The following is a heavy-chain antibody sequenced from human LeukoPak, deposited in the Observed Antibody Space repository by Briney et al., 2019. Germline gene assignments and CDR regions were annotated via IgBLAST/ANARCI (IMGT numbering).Heavy chain of an antibody. CDR1: GFTVSSNY. V-gene: IGHV3-23*01. Sequence: GGSLRLSCAASGFTVSSNYMSWVRQAPGKGLEWVSAISGSGGSTYYADSVKGRFTISRDNSKNTLYLQMNSLRAEDTAVYYCAKDRIPWYFDYWGQGTLVTVSS. J-gene: IGHJ4*02. CDR3: AKDRIPWYFDY. CDR2: ISGSGGST.